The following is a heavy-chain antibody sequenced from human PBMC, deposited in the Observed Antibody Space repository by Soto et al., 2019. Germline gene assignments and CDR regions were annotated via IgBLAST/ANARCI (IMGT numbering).Heavy chain of an antibody. CDR3: SRDCSRSGYYIVCFDY. CDR2: ISSSSSYI. V-gene: IGHV3-21*01. D-gene: IGHD3-3*01. CDR1: GFTFSSYI. Sequence: PGGSLRLSCAASGFTFSSYIMNWVRQAPGKGLEWVSSISSSSSYIYYADSVKGRFTISRENAKNSLYLQMNSMRAEDTAVYYCSRDCSRSGYYIVCFDYWGQGPLITFST. J-gene: IGHJ4*02.